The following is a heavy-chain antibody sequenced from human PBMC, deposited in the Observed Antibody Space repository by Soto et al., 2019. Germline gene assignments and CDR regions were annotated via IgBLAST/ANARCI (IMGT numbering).Heavy chain of an antibody. D-gene: IGHD6-13*01. CDR3: TTGGIMEVRWYYNGMDV. V-gene: IGHV3-15*07. J-gene: IGHJ6*02. CDR1: GLTFTYAW. CDR2: IKSNINGGTT. Sequence: EVQLVESGGGLVKPGGSLRLSCAASGLTFTYAWMHWVRQVPGKGLEWGGRIKSNINGGTTDYAAPVKGRFSISRDDSENSLYLQMNSLKTEDTAVYYCTTGGIMEVRWYYNGMDVWGQGTTVTVSS.